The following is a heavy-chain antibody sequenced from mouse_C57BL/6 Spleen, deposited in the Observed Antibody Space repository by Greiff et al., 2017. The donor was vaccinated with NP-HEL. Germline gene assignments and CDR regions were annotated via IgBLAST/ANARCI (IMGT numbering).Heavy chain of an antibody. Sequence: QVQLQQPGAELVKPGASVKLSCKASGYTFTSYWMHWVKQRPGRGLEWIGRIDPNSGGTKYNEKFKSKATLTVDKPSSTAYMQLSSLTSADSAVYDCSSTLDSSGSAWFAYWGQGTLVTVSA. CDR3: SSTLDSSGSAWFAY. CDR1: GYTFTSYW. CDR2: IDPNSGGT. J-gene: IGHJ3*01. V-gene: IGHV1-72*01. D-gene: IGHD3-2*02.